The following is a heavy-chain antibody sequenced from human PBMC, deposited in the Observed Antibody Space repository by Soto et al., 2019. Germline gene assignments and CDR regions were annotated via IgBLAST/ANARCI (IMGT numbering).Heavy chain of an antibody. CDR2: IYYSGST. V-gene: IGHV4-59*01. CDR1: GGSISSYY. CDR3: ARAYGDYVSDY. Sequence: SETLSLTCTVSGGSISSYYWSWIRQPPGKGLEWIGYIYYSGSTNYNPSLKSRVTISVDTSKNQFSLKLSSVTAADTAVYYCARAYGDYVSDYWGQGTLVTVSS. J-gene: IGHJ4*02. D-gene: IGHD4-17*01.